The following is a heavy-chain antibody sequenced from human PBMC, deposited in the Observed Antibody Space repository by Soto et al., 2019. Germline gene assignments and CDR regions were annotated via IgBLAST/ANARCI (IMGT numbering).Heavy chain of an antibody. Sequence: LWESLKVSCQTSGYRFRSYWIGWVRQMPGKGLEWMGIIYPDDSNTRYSPSFQGQVTISADKSISTAFLQWSSLKAADSAMYYCARHLHSDSVHITPVSPEYWGQGTLVTVSS. CDR2: IYPDDSNT. CDR1: GYRFRSYW. CDR3: ARHLHSDSVHITPVSPEY. D-gene: IGHD4-4*01. J-gene: IGHJ4*02. V-gene: IGHV5-51*01.